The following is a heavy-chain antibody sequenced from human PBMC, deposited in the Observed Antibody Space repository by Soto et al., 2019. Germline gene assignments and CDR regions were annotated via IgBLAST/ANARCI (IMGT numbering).Heavy chain of an antibody. CDR1: GYTFSSKY. D-gene: IGHD6-19*01. V-gene: IGHV1-46*01. J-gene: IGHJ4*02. CDR2: INSSGGSA. CDR3: ARGRWLQGDFDY. Sequence: ASVKVSCKASGYTFSSKYLHWVRQAPGQGLEWMGIINSSGGSANYAQKFQGRITMTRDMSTNTVHMEVSSLRSEDTAMYYCARGRWLQGDFDYWGQGTLVTVSS.